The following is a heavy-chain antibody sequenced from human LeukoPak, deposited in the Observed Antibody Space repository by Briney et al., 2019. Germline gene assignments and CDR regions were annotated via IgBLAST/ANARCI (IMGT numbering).Heavy chain of an antibody. Sequence: SETLSLTCAVYGGSFSGYYWSWIRQPPGKGLEWIGEINHSGSTNYNPSLKSRDTISVDTSKNQFSLKLSSVTAADTAVYYCARLAAAVLNGMDVWGQGTTVTVSS. V-gene: IGHV4-34*01. J-gene: IGHJ6*02. CDR1: GGSFSGYY. CDR3: ARLAAAVLNGMDV. CDR2: INHSGST. D-gene: IGHD6-13*01.